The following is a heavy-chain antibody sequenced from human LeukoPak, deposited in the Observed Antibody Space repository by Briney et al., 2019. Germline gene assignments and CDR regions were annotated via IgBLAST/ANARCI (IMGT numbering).Heavy chain of an antibody. D-gene: IGHD6-13*01. J-gene: IGHJ4*02. Sequence: SGTLSLTCTVSGGSISSYYWSWIRQPPGKGLEWIGYIYYSGSTNYNPSLKSRVTISVDTSKNQFSLKLSSVTAADTAVYYCARQGSSWSHFDYWGQGTLVTVSS. CDR2: IYYSGST. CDR1: GGSISSYY. CDR3: ARQGSSWSHFDY. V-gene: IGHV4-59*08.